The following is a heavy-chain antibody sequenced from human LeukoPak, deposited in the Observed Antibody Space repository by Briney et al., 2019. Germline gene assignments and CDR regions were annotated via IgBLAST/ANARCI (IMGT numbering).Heavy chain of an antibody. CDR1: GGSISTYY. Sequence: SETLSLTCTVSGGSISTYYWSWIRQPPGKGLEYIGYIYYSGSTNYNPSLKSRVTMSLDTSKNQFSLKLSSVTAADTAVYFCAKGVTTFDSWGQGTLVTVSS. CDR2: IYYSGST. D-gene: IGHD4-17*01. J-gene: IGHJ4*02. CDR3: AKGVTTFDS. V-gene: IGHV4-59*01.